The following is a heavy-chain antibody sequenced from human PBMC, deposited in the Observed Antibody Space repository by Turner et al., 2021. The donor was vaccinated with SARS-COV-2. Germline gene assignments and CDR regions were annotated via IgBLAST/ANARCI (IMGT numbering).Heavy chain of an antibody. V-gene: IGHV1-24*01. CDR1: GYTLTELS. Sequence: QVQLVPSVAEVQKPGASVKVSCKISGYTLTELSMYWVRQAHVKGLEWMGSFSTEDGETNYAQNFQGRVTMTEDTSTDTHYMGLSSLRSEDKAGYCCATGYQLRVNWFDPWGQGTLVTVSS. J-gene: IGHJ5*02. CDR2: FSTEDGET. D-gene: IGHD2-2*01. CDR3: ATGYQLRVNWFDP.